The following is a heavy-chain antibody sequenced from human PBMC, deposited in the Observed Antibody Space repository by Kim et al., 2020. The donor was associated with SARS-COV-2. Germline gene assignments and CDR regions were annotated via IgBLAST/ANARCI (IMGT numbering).Heavy chain of an antibody. V-gene: IGHV3-53*01. J-gene: IGHJ6*02. D-gene: IGHD3-3*01. CDR1: GFTVSSNY. CDR3: ARSRVTIFGVVIGSYGMDV. CDR2: IYSGGST. Sequence: GGSLRLSCAASGFTVSSNYMSWVRQAPGKGLEWVSVIYSGGSTYYADSVKGRFTISRDNSKNTLYLQMNSLRAEDTAVYYCARSRVTIFGVVIGSYGMDVWGQGTTVTVSS.